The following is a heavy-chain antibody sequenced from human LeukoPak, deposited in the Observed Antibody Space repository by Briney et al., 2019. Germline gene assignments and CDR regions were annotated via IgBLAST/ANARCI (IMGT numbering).Heavy chain of an antibody. J-gene: IGHJ4*02. V-gene: IGHV3-15*01. CDR3: TTDVYYYGSGSHDY. CDR1: GFTFTNAW. Sequence: GSLRLSCVASGFTFTNAWMSWVRQAPGKGLEWVGRIKSKTDGGTTDYAAPVKGRFTISRDDSKNTLYLQMNSLKTEDTAVYYCTTDVYYYGSGSHDYWGQGTLVTDSS. D-gene: IGHD3-10*01. CDR2: IKSKTDGGTT.